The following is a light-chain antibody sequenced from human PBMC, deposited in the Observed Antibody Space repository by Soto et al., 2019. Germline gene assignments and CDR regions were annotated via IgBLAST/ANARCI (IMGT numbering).Light chain of an antibody. CDR2: GAS. CDR1: QSVSSSY. Sequence: IGLSRPPGPLSLSPGERATPPCKGKQSVSSSYLAWYQQKPGQGPRLLIYGASSRATGIRDRFRGSGSGTDFTLTISGLEPEDFAVYYCQQYAGSPKKFGQGTKVDIK. CDR3: QQYAGSPKK. V-gene: IGKV3-20*01. J-gene: IGKJ1*01.